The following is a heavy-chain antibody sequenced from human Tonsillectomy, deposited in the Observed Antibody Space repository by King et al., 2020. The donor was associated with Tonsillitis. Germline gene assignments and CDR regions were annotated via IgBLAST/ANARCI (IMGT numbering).Heavy chain of an antibody. J-gene: IGHJ5*02. D-gene: IGHD2-2*01. CDR3: ARIGRVRSSTSENFFDP. CDR1: GFTFSNYS. Sequence: DVQLVESGGGLVQPGGSLRLSCAASGFTFSNYSMNWVRQAPGKGLEWLSYISSSSTTIYYADSVKGRFTISRDNAKNSLYLQMNSLRDEDTAVYYCARIGRVRSSTSENFFDPWGQGTLVTVSS. V-gene: IGHV3-48*02. CDR2: ISSSSTTI.